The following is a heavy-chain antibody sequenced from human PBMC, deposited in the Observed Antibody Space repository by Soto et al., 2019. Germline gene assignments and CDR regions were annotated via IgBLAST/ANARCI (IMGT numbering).Heavy chain of an antibody. J-gene: IGHJ6*02. D-gene: IGHD6-6*01. CDR3: VKSWKSIAARYGMDV. CDR2: ISSNGGST. CDR1: GFTFSSYA. V-gene: IGHV3-64D*06. Sequence: HPGGSLRLSCSASGFTFSSYAMHWVRQAPGKGLEYVSAISSNGGSTYYADSVKGRFTISRDNSKNTLYLQMSSLRAEDTAVYYCVKSWKSIAARYGMDVWGQGTTVTVSS.